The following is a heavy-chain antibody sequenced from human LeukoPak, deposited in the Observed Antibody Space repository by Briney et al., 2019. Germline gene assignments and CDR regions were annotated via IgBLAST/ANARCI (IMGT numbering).Heavy chain of an antibody. CDR2: IKSKTDGGTT. D-gene: IGHD3-10*01. CDR3: TTEKILWFEGPDY. V-gene: IGHV3-15*01. Sequence: GGSLRLSCAASGFTFSNAWMSCVRHAPGKGLEWVGRIKSKTDGGTTAYAAPVKGRFTISRDDSKNTLYLQMNSLKTEDTAVYYCTTEKILWFEGPDYWGQGTLVTVSS. J-gene: IGHJ4*02. CDR1: GFTFSNAW.